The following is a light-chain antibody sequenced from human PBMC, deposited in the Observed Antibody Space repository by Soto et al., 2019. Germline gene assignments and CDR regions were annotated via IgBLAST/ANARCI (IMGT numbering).Light chain of an antibody. CDR1: QSVSSY. J-gene: IGKJ3*01. V-gene: IGKV3-11*01. CDR3: QQRSNWPSGT. CDR2: DAS. Sequence: EIVLTQSPATLSLSPGERATLSCRASQSVSSYLAWYQQKPGQAPRLLIYDASNRATGIPARFSGSGSGTDVTLTISSLEPEDFAVYYCQQRSNWPSGTFGPGTKVDIK.